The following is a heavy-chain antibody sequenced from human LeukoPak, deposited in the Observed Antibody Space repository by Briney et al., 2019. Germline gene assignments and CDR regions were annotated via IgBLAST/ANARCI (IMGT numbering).Heavy chain of an antibody. Sequence: SETLSLTCTVSGGSISSSSYYWGWIRQPPGKGLEWIGSIYYSGSTYYNPSLKSRVTISVDTSKNQFSLKLSSVTAADTAVYYCASPVRLGELSPLWGQGTLVTVSS. CDR3: ASPVRLGELSPL. V-gene: IGHV4-39*01. CDR2: IYYSGST. J-gene: IGHJ4*02. CDR1: GGSISSSSYY. D-gene: IGHD3-16*02.